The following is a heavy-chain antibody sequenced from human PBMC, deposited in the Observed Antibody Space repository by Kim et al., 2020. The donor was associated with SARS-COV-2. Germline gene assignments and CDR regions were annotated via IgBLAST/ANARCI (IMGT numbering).Heavy chain of an antibody. CDR1: GFNFRSYA. J-gene: IGHJ4*02. CDR2: ISGSGGNT. V-gene: IGHV3-23*01. CDR3: AKDPSGSYGYFY. D-gene: IGHD5-18*01. Sequence: GGSLRLSCAASGFNFRSYAMSWVRQAPGKGLEWVSAISGSGGNTYYADSVKGRFTISRDNSKNTLYLQMNSLRAEDTAVYYCAKDPSGSYGYFYWGQGTLVTVSS.